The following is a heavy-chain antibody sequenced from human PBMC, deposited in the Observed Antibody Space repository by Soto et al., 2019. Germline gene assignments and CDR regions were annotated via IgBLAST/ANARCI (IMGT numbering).Heavy chain of an antibody. CDR1: GFTFSSYS. CDR3: VQSYYDYYYGMDV. J-gene: IGHJ6*02. D-gene: IGHD1-26*01. CDR2: ISTSSSTI. Sequence: GSLRLSCVVSGFTFSSYSMNWVRQAPGKGLEWVSHISTSSSTIYYADSVKGRFTISRDNAKNSLYLQMNSLRDEDTAVYYCVQSYYDYYYGMDVWGQGTTVTVSS. V-gene: IGHV3-48*02.